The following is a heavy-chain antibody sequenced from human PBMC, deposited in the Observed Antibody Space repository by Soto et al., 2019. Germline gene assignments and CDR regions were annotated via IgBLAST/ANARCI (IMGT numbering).Heavy chain of an antibody. CDR3: ATVLKAVAGTYAH. CDR2: ISGSGDYT. V-gene: IGHV3-23*01. D-gene: IGHD6-19*01. J-gene: IGHJ4*02. CDR1: GFTFSIYT. Sequence: VQLLEAGGALVQPGGSLRLSCAASGFTFSIYTMSSVRQAPGKGLEWVSAISGSGDYTYYADSVKGRFAISRDTSKSTLYLQMNSLRAEATAVYYSATVLKAVAGTYAHWGQGNLVTLSS.